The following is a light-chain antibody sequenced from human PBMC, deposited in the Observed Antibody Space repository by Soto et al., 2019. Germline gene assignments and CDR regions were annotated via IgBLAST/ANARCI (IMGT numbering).Light chain of an antibody. Sequence: QSVLTQPPSASGTPGQRVAISCSGSNSNIGRNPVNWYQHLPGTAPKLLIYSENQRPSGVPDRFSGSKSGTSASLAISGLQSDDEADYYCAAWDDRLNGYVFGTGTKVTVL. J-gene: IGLJ1*01. CDR1: NSNIGRNP. CDR2: SEN. V-gene: IGLV1-44*01. CDR3: AAWDDRLNGYV.